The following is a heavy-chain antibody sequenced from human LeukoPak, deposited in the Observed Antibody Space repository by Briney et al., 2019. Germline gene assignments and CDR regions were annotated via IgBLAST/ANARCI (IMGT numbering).Heavy chain of an antibody. CDR3: AIMVRGVINAFDI. J-gene: IGHJ3*02. D-gene: IGHD3-10*01. Sequence: PSETLSLTCAVSGGSISSSNWWSWVRQPPGKGLEWIGEIYHSGSTNYNPSLKSRVTISVDKSKNQFSLKLSSVTAADTAVYYCAIMVRGVINAFDIWGQGTMVTVSS. CDR1: GGSISSSNW. V-gene: IGHV4-4*02. CDR2: IYHSGST.